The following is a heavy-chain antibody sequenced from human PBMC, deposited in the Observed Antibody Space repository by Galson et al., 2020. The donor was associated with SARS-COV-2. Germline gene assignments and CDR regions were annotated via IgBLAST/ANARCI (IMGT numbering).Heavy chain of an antibody. J-gene: IGHJ6*02. CDR3: ARVVGGMGDFGSGYSDYYYGMDV. CDR1: GGSISSGSYY. Sequence: SETLSLTCTVSGGSISSGSYYWRWIRQPAGKGLEWIGRIYTSGSTNYNPSLNSRVTMSVDTSKNQFSLQLSAVTAADTAVYYCARVVGGMGDFGSGYSDYYYGMDVWGQGTTVTVSS. D-gene: IGHD3-3*01. CDR2: IYTSGST. V-gene: IGHV4-61*02.